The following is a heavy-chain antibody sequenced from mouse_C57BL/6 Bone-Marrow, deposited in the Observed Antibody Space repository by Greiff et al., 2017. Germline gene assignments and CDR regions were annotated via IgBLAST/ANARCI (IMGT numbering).Heavy chain of an antibody. CDR2: IHPNSGST. CDR3: ASENYYGSSYFDY. Sequence: VQLQQPGAELVKPGASVKLSCKASGYTFTSYWMHWVKQRPGQGLEWIGMIHPNSGSTNYNEKFKSKATLTVDKSSSTAYMQLSSLTSEDSAVYYGASENYYGSSYFDYWGQGTTLTVSS. D-gene: IGHD1-1*01. CDR1: GYTFTSYW. J-gene: IGHJ2*01. V-gene: IGHV1-64*01.